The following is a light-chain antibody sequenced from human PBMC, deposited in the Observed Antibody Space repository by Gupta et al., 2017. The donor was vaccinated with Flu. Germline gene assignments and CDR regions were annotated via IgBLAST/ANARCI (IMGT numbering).Light chain of an antibody. CDR3: QSYDNSLSGDV. J-gene: IGLJ1*01. Sequence: QSVLTQPPSVSGAPGQRVTISCTGSNSNIRAGHDVHWYQQFPGTAPRLIIYDNNNRPSGVPDRFSGSKSATSASLVITGLQGDDEAVYYCQSYDNSLSGDVFGTGTKVTVL. V-gene: IGLV1-40*01. CDR1: NSNIRAGHD. CDR2: DNN.